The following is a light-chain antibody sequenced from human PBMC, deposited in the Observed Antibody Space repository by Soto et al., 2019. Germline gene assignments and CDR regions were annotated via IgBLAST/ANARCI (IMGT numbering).Light chain of an antibody. CDR3: SSFSSSTTPDV. CDR1: STDVGGYKY. J-gene: IGLJ1*01. V-gene: IGLV2-14*01. Sequence: QSVLTQPASVSGSPGQSITISCTGTSTDVGGYKYVSWYQQHPGTAPKLMIFEVNGRPSGVSDHFSGSKSGNTASLTISGLQPEEEADHYSSSFSSSTTPDVYGAGTKANV. CDR2: EVN.